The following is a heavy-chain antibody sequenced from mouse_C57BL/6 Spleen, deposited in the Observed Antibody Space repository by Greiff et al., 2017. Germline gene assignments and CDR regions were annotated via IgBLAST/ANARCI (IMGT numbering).Heavy chain of an antibody. CDR2: IDPSDSYT. J-gene: IGHJ4*01. D-gene: IGHD1-1*01. CDR1: GYTFTSYW. Sequence: VQLQQPGAELVKPGASVKLSCKASGYTFTSYWMQWVKQRPGQGLEWIGEIDPSDSYTNYNQKFKGKATLTVDTSSSTAYMQLSSLTSEDSAVYYCAIYGSSPLAMDYWGQGTSVTLSS. CDR3: AIYGSSPLAMDY. V-gene: IGHV1-50*01.